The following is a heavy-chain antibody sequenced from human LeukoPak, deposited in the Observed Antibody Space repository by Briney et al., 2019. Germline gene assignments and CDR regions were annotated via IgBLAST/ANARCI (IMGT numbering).Heavy chain of an antibody. CDR3: ARLPLDGDYDY. Sequence: KPSETLSLTCAVSGYSISSGYYRGWIRQPPGKGLEWIGSIYHSGSTYYNPSLKSRVTISVDTSKNQFPLKLSSVTAADTAVYYCARLPLDGDYDYWGQGTLVTVSS. J-gene: IGHJ4*02. D-gene: IGHD4-17*01. V-gene: IGHV4-38-2*01. CDR1: GYSISSGYY. CDR2: IYHSGST.